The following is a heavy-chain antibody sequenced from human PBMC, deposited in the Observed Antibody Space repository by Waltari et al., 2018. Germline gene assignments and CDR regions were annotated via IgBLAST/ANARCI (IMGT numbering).Heavy chain of an antibody. Sequence: EVQLVESGGGLVKPGGSLRLSCAASGFTFSSYSMNWVRQAPGKGLEWVSSISSSSSYIYYADSVKGRFTIARDNAKNSLYLQMNSRRAEDTAVYYCARAGIVGAIGDYWGQGTLVTVSS. CDR1: GFTFSSYS. CDR3: ARAGIVGAIGDY. D-gene: IGHD1-26*01. CDR2: ISSSSSYI. V-gene: IGHV3-21*01. J-gene: IGHJ4*02.